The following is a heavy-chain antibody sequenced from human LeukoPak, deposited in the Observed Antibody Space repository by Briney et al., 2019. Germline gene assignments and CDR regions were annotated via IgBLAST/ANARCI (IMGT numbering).Heavy chain of an antibody. J-gene: IGHJ3*02. D-gene: IGHD6-6*01. CDR1: GGSISSGGYY. CDR3: ARVHRLVPGPFHI. CDR2: IYYSGST. Sequence: SETLSLTCSVSGGSISSGGYYWGWIRQHPGKGLEWIGYIYYSGSTNYNPSLKSRVTISVDTSKNQFSLNLRSVTAADTAVFYCARVHRLVPGPFHIWGQGTMVIVSS. V-gene: IGHV4-61*08.